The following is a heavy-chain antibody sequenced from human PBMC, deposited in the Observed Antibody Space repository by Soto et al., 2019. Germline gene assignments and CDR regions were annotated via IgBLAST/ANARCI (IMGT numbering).Heavy chain of an antibody. J-gene: IGHJ4*02. CDR2: MSYDGSDT. Sequence: GGSLRLSCVGSGFIFSNNSMHWVRQTPGKGLEWVAFMSYDGSDTFYADSVKGRFTISRDNSKNTLFLHMSNLRAEDTAMYYCTIVRVADSALDHWGQGTLVTVSS. CDR3: TIVRVADSALDH. CDR1: GFIFSNNS. D-gene: IGHD3-10*02. V-gene: IGHV3-30*02.